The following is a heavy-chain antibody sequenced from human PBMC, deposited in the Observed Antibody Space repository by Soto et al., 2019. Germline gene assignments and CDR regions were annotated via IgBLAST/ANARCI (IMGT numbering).Heavy chain of an antibody. J-gene: IGHJ4*02. V-gene: IGHV1-69*01. CDR2: IIPIFGTA. D-gene: IGHD3-22*01. CDR3: ARSGQIGIVVVTHFDY. Sequence: QVQLVQSGAEVKKPGSSVKVSCKASGGTFSSYAISWVRQAPGQGLEWMGGIIPIFGTANYAQKFQGRVTITADESTRTAYMELSRLRSEDMAVYYCARSGQIGIVVVTHFDYWGQGPLVTVSS. CDR1: GGTFSSYA.